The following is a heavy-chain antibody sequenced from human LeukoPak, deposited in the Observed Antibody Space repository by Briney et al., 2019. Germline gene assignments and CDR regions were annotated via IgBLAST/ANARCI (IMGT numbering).Heavy chain of an antibody. J-gene: IGHJ4*02. Sequence: GSLRLSCAASGFIFDDYGMTWVRQAPGKGLEWVSGITWNGGYTGYADSVKGRFTISRDNAKNSLYLQMNSLRAEDTAVYYCAKLEYYGSGSYYNGRYYFDYWGQGTLVTVSS. D-gene: IGHD3-10*01. V-gene: IGHV3-20*04. CDR3: AKLEYYGSGSYYNGRYYFDY. CDR1: GFIFDDYG. CDR2: ITWNGGYT.